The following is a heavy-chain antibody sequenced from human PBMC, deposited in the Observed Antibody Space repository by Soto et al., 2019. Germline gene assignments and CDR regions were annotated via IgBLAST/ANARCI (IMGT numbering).Heavy chain of an antibody. Sequence: QVQLQQWGAGLLKPSETLSFTCAVYGGSFSGYYWSWIRQPPGKGLEWIGEINHSGSTNYNPSLKSRVTISVDTSKNQFSLKLSSVTAADTAVYYCARGRRNVNWFDPWGQGTLVTVSS. CDR2: INHSGST. V-gene: IGHV4-34*01. CDR3: ARGRRNVNWFDP. CDR1: GGSFSGYY. J-gene: IGHJ5*02.